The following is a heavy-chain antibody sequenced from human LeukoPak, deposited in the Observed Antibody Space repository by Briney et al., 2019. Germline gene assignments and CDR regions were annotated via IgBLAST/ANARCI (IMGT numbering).Heavy chain of an antibody. D-gene: IGHD6-13*01. CDR3: AAGLAATAPFDY. CDR2: ISTTSSYI. Sequence: SGGSLRLSCAASGFTFSTYIMNWVRQAPGKGLEWVSSISTTSSYIYSADSVKGRFTISRDNAKNSLYLQMNSLRAEDTAVYYCAAGLAATAPFDYWGQGTLVTVSS. CDR1: GFTFSTYI. J-gene: IGHJ4*02. V-gene: IGHV3-21*01.